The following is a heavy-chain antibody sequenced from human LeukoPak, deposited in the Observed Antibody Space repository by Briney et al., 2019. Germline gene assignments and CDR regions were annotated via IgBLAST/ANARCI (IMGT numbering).Heavy chain of an antibody. V-gene: IGHV3-30*18. D-gene: IGHD5-18*01. J-gene: IGHJ4*02. CDR1: GFTFSSYG. CDR3: AKEKLPSGYSFLTDY. Sequence: GGSLRLSCAASGFTFSSYGMHWVRQAPGKGLEWVAVISCDRPNKYYVESVKGRFTISRDDSKSTLYLQMNSLRPEDTAVYYCAKEKLPSGYSFLTDYWGQGTLVTASS. CDR2: ISCDRPNK.